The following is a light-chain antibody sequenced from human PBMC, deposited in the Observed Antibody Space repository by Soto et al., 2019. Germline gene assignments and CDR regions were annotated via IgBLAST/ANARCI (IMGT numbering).Light chain of an antibody. CDR3: QQYGSSPPYT. CDR2: GAS. J-gene: IGKJ3*01. V-gene: IGKV3-20*01. CDR1: HSVSSSY. Sequence: EIVLTQSPGTLSLSPGDRATLSCRASHSVSSSYLAWYQQKPGQAPRLLIYGASSRATGIPDRFTGSGSGTDFTLTISRLEPEDSAVYSCQQYGSSPPYTCGPGTKVDIK.